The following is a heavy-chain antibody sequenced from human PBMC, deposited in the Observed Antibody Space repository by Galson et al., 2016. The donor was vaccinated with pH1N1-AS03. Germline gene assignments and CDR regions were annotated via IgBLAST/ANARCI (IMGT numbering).Heavy chain of an antibody. CDR1: GGSLSGYF. CDR3: TRESSGLGRGLDY. J-gene: IGHJ4*02. CDR2: MDPTGRR. D-gene: IGHD3-10*01. V-gene: IGHV4-4*07. Sequence: LSLTCRVSGGSLSGYFWTWIRQPAGKGLEWIGRMDPTGRRNYKSSLESRVSMSVDTSKNEISLRLTSVTAADTAVYCCTRESSGLGRGLDYWGQGTLVTVSS.